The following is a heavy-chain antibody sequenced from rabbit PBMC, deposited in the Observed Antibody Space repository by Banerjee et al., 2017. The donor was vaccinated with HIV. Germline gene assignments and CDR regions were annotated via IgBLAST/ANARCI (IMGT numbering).Heavy chain of an antibody. CDR1: GFSFSSGYD. CDR2: IYGGSSGVT. V-gene: IGHV1S40*01. Sequence: QQLVESGGGLVKPGASLTLTCTASGFSFSSGYDMCWVRQAPGKGLEWIACIYGGSSGVTYYASWAKGRFTISETSSTTVTLQMTSLTAADTATYFCARSYGDAGYGLDLWGPGTLVTVS. J-gene: IGHJ2*01. CDR3: ARSYGDAGYGLDL. D-gene: IGHD6-1*01.